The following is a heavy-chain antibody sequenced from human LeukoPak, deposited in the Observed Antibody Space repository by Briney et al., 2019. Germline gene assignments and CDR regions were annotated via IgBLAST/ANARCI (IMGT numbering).Heavy chain of an antibody. CDR2: IRYDGSAK. CDR3: ASVLYASGSHAPYYFDF. D-gene: IGHD3-10*01. CDR1: GFTFNNYG. J-gene: IGHJ4*02. Sequence: PGGSLRLSCAASGFTFNNYGMHWVRQAPGKGLEWVAFIRYDGSAKWHADSVKGRFTISRDNPKNTLYLQINSLRAEDTAVYYCASVLYASGSHAPYYFDFWGRGTLVTVSS. V-gene: IGHV3-30*02.